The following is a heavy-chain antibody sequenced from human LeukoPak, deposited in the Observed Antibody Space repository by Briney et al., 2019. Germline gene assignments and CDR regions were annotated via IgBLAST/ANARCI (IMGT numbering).Heavy chain of an antibody. D-gene: IGHD6-13*01. Sequence: GGSLRLSCAASGFTFSSYGMHWVRQAPGKGLEWVAVIWYDGSNKYYADSVKGRFTISRDNSKNTLYLQMNSLRAEDTAVYYCARRIAAAKHFVYWGQGTLVTVSS. J-gene: IGHJ4*02. CDR3: ARRIAAAKHFVY. CDR2: IWYDGSNK. CDR1: GFTFSSYG. V-gene: IGHV3-33*01.